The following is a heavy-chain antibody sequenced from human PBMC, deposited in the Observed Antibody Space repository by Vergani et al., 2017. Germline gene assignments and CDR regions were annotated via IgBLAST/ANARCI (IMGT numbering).Heavy chain of an antibody. D-gene: IGHD2-2*02. CDR3: AKSDCSSTSCYRTAEYFQH. J-gene: IGHJ1*01. V-gene: IGHV3-30*02. CDR1: GFTFSSYG. CDR2: IRYDGSNK. Sequence: VESGGGLVQPGGSLRLSCTVSGFTFSSYGMHWVRQAPGKGLEWVAFIRYDGSNKYYADSVKGRFTISRDNSKNTLYLQMNSLRAEDTAVYYCAKSDCSSTSCYRTAEYFQHWGQGTLVTVSS.